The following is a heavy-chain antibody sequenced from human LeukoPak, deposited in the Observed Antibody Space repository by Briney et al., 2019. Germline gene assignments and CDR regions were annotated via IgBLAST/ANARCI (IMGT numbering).Heavy chain of an antibody. CDR3: ARPESVIAAAGLDAFDI. J-gene: IGHJ3*02. CDR1: GGTFSSYA. V-gene: IGHV1-69*13. CDR2: VIPIFGTA. Sequence: SVKVSCKASGGTFSSYAISWVRQAPGQGLEWMGGVIPIFGTANYAQKFQGRVTITADESTSTAYIELSSLRSEDTAVYYCARPESVIAAAGLDAFDIWGQGTMVTVSS. D-gene: IGHD6-13*01.